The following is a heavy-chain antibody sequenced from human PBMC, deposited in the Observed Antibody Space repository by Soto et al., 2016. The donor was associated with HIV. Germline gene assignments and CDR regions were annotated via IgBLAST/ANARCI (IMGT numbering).Heavy chain of an antibody. J-gene: IGHJ4*02. CDR1: GGTFSNYA. CDR3: ARGGSGSYYPPDFDY. Sequence: QVQLVQSGAEVKKPGSSVKVSCKASGGTFSNYAVSWVRQAPGQGLEWMGGIIPIFGTANYAQKFQGRVTITADESTSTAYMELSSLRSEDTAVYYCARGGSGSYYPPDFDYWGQGTLVTVSS. V-gene: IGHV1-69*13. D-gene: IGHD3-10*01. CDR2: IIPIFGTA.